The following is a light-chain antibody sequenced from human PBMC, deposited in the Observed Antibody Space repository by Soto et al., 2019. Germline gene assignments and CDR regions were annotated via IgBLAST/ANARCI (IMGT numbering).Light chain of an antibody. CDR1: QSVSSSY. V-gene: IGKV3-20*01. Sequence: LSQSPCTVSLYPRERATLSCRASQSVSSSYLAWYQQKPGQAPRLLIYDASNRATGIPDRFSGSGSGTDFTLTICRLEPEDFAVYYCQQYGSSGTFAQGTKVDIK. CDR3: QQYGSSGT. J-gene: IGKJ1*01. CDR2: DAS.